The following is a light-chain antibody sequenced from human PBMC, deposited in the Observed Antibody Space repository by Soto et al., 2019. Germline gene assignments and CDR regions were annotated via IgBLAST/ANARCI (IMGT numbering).Light chain of an antibody. Sequence: QSVVTQPAPLSGSPGQSITISFTGNSKDVGAYNYVSWYQQHPGKAPKLMIFDVSNRPSGVSNRFSGSKSGNTASLTISGLQAEDEADYYCSSYTSSSIVVFGGGTKVTVL. J-gene: IGLJ2*01. CDR1: SKDVGAYNY. CDR2: DVS. V-gene: IGLV2-14*03. CDR3: SSYTSSSIVV.